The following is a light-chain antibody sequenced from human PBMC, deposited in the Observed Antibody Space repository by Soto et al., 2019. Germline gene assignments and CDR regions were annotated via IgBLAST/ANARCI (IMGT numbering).Light chain of an antibody. Sequence: DIQMTQSPSTLSASVGDRVTITCRASQSISSWLAWYQQKPGKAPKLLIYKASSLESGGPSRFSGSGSGTEFTLTISSLQPDDFATYYCQQYNSYWTFGQGTKVESK. J-gene: IGKJ1*01. CDR3: QQYNSYWT. V-gene: IGKV1-5*03. CDR1: QSISSW. CDR2: KAS.